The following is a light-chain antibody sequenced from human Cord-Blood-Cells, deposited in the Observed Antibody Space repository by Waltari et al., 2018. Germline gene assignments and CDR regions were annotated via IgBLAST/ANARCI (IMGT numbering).Light chain of an antibody. J-gene: IGKJ2*03. V-gene: IGKV4-1*01. CDR3: QQYYSTPYS. CDR1: QSFLYSSNNKNY. Sequence: DIVMTQSPDSLAVSLGERATINCKSSQSFLYSSNNKNYLAWYQQKPGQPPKLLIYWASTRESGFPDRFSGSWSGTDFTLTISSLQAEDGAVYYCQQYYSTPYSFGQGTKLEIK. CDR2: WAS.